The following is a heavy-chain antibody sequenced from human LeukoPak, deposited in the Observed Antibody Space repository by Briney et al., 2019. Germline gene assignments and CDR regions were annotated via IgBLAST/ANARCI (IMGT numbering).Heavy chain of an antibody. Sequence: KSSETLSLTCTVSGGSISSYYWSWIRQPPGKGLEWIGYIYYSGSTNYNPSLKSRVTISVDTSKNQFSLKLSSVTAADTAVYYCARHVRIAAAVSRGAFDIWGQGTMVTVSS. CDR1: GGSISSYY. CDR2: IYYSGST. D-gene: IGHD6-13*01. CDR3: ARHVRIAAAVSRGAFDI. J-gene: IGHJ3*02. V-gene: IGHV4-59*08.